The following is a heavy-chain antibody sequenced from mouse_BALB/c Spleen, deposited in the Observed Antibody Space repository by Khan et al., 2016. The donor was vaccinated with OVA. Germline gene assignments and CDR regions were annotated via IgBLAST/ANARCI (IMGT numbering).Heavy chain of an antibody. D-gene: IGHD4-1*01. V-gene: IGHV5-6*01. J-gene: IGHJ3*01. CDR1: GFIFSSYS. CDR2: ISSGGDYT. CDR3: ARHVTGSFAY. Sequence: EVELVESGGDLVKPGGSLKLSCAASGFIFSSYSMSWVRQTPDKRLEWVATISSGGDYTYYPDSVKGRFTISRDDAKNTLDLQMSSIKSEDTAMYYCARHVTGSFAYWGQGTLVTVSA.